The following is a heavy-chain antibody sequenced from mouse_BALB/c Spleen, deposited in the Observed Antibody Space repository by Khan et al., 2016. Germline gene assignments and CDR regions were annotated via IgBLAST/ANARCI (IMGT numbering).Heavy chain of an antibody. Sequence: QVQLQQSGAELVRPGSSVKISCKASGFAFSSYWMNWVKQRPGQGLEWIGQIYPGDGDTNYNGKFKGKATLNADKYSSTVYMQLSSLTTEDSAVYFCARGTPFANWGQGTLVTVSA. CDR2: IYPGDGDT. D-gene: IGHD2-14*01. CDR1: GFAFSSYW. CDR3: ARGTPFAN. V-gene: IGHV1-80*01. J-gene: IGHJ3*01.